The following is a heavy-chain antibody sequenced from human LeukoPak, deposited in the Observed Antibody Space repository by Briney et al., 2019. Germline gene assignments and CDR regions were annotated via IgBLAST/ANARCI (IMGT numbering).Heavy chain of an antibody. Sequence: ASVKVSCKASGYTFTGYYMHWVRQAPGQGLEWMGWINPNSGGTNCAQKFQGRVTMTRDTSISTAYMELSRLRSDDTAVYYCARELSGSYPNHYYYYGMDVWGQGTTVTVSS. CDR3: ARELSGSYPNHYYYYGMDV. J-gene: IGHJ6*02. CDR2: INPNSGGT. D-gene: IGHD1-26*01. V-gene: IGHV1-2*02. CDR1: GYTFTGYY.